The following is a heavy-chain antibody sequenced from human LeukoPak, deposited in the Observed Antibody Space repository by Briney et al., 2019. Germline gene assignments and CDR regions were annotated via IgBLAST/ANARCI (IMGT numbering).Heavy chain of an antibody. J-gene: IGHJ4*02. V-gene: IGHV3-21*04. CDR3: VKGTITIFGVIKRFDY. D-gene: IGHD3-3*01. Sequence: GGSLRLSCAASGFTFSSYSMNWVRQAPGKGLEWVSSISSSSSYIYYADSVKGRFTISRDNAKNSLYLQMNSLRAEDTALYYCVKGTITIFGVIKRFDYWGQGTLVTVSS. CDR1: GFTFSSYS. CDR2: ISSSSSYI.